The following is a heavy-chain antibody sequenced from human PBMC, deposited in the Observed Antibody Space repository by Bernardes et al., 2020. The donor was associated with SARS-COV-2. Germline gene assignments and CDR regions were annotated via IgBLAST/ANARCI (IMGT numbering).Heavy chain of an antibody. D-gene: IGHD6-19*01. CDR1: GYTLTELS. Sequence: ASVKVSCKVSGYTLTELSMHWVRQAPGKGLEWMGGFDPEDGETIYAQKFQGRVTMTEDTSTDTAYMELSSLRSEDTAVYYCATAPPIAVAGTGRWFDPWGQGTLVTVSS. V-gene: IGHV1-24*01. CDR3: ATAPPIAVAGTGRWFDP. CDR2: FDPEDGET. J-gene: IGHJ5*02.